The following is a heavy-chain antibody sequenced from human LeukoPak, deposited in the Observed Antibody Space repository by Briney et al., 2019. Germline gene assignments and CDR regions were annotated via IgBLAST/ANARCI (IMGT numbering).Heavy chain of an antibody. Sequence: SETLSLTCTVSGGSISSSSYYWGWIRQPPGKGLEWIGSIYYSGSTYYNPSLKSRVTISVDTSKNQFSLKLSSVTAADTVVYYCARRQRIGGKQYYYDSSGYYPFDYWGQGTLVTVSS. D-gene: IGHD3-22*01. J-gene: IGHJ4*02. CDR2: IYYSGST. CDR1: GGSISSSSYY. V-gene: IGHV4-39*01. CDR3: ARRQRIGGKQYYYDSSGYYPFDY.